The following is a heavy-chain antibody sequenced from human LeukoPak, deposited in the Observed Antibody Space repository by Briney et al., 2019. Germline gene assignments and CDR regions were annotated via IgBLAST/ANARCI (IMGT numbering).Heavy chain of an antibody. CDR3: ARAAGDYGDYGGGAFDI. Sequence: GRSLRLSCAASGFTFSSYAMHWVRQAPGKGLEWVAVISYDGSNKYYADSVKGRFTISRDNSKNTLYLQMNSLRAEDTAVYYCARAAGDYGDYGGGAFDIWGQGTMVTVSS. CDR2: ISYDGSNK. J-gene: IGHJ3*02. D-gene: IGHD4-17*01. CDR1: GFTFSSYA. V-gene: IGHV3-30-3*01.